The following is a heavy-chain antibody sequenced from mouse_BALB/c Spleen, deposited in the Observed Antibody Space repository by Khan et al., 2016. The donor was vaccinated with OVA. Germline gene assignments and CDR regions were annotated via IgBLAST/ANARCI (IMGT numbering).Heavy chain of an antibody. Sequence: QVQLQQSGAELAKPGASVKMSCKASGYTFTTYWMHWVKQRPGQGLEWIGYIDPSTGYTEYNQKFKDKATLTTDKSSSTAYMQLSSLTSEDSAVYDCAKKGVYGIFAYWGQGTLVTVSA. CDR2: IDPSTGYT. V-gene: IGHV1-7*01. CDR1: GYTFTTYW. J-gene: IGHJ3*01. D-gene: IGHD2-1*01. CDR3: AKKGVYGIFAY.